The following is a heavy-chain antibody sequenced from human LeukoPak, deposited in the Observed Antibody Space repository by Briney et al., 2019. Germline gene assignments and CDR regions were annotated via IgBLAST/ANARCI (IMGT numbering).Heavy chain of an antibody. CDR1: GFTFSSYS. CDR2: IKQDGSEK. Sequence: GGSLRLSCAASGFTFSSYSMNWVRQAPGKGLEWVANIKQDGSEKYYVDSVKGRFTISRDNAKNSLYLQLNSLRAEDTAVYYCARGSWYYYFEYWGQGTLVTVSS. J-gene: IGHJ4*02. CDR3: ARGSWYYYFEY. V-gene: IGHV3-7*01. D-gene: IGHD6-13*01.